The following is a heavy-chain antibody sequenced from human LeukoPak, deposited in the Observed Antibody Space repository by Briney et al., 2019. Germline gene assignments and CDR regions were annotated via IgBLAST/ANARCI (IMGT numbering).Heavy chain of an antibody. V-gene: IGHV1-3*01. J-gene: IGHJ4*02. Sequence: GASVKVSCKASGYTFTSYAMHWVRQAPGQRLEWMGWINAGNGNTKYSQRFQGRVTITRDTSASTAYMELSSLRSEDTAVYYCARDRSPYDILYYFDYWGQGTLVTVSS. CDR1: GYTFTSYA. CDR2: INAGNGNT. CDR3: ARDRSPYDILYYFDY. D-gene: IGHD3-9*01.